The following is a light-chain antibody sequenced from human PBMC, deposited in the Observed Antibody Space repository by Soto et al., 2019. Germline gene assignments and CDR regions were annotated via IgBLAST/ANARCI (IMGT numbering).Light chain of an antibody. J-gene: IGKJ1*01. CDR3: QQYNDWPT. V-gene: IGKV3-15*01. CDR1: QSVSSN. Sequence: ERVMTQSPATLSVSLGERATLSCRASQSVSSNLAWYQQKPGQAPRLLIYGASTRATGIPARFSGSGSETEFTLTISSLQSEDFAVYSCQQYNDWPTFGQGTKVDIK. CDR2: GAS.